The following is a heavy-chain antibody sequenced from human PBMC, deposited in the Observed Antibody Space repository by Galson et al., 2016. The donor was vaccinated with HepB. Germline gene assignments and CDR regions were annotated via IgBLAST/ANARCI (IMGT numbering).Heavy chain of an antibody. D-gene: IGHD2-15*01. J-gene: IGHJ6*04. CDR3: ARGKFDCSGGTCHYYGMDV. CDR1: GLTFSRCD. CDR2: IGTAGDT. Sequence: SLRLSCAASGLTFSRCDMHWVRQATGKGLEWVSAIGTAGDTYYPGSVRGRFTISRENSKNSLYLQMNSLTAGDTAVHYCARGKFDCSGGTCHYYGMDVWGKGTTVTVSS. V-gene: IGHV3-13*01.